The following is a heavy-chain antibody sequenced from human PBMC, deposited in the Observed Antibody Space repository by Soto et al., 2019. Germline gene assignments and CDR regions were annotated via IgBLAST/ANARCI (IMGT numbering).Heavy chain of an antibody. Sequence: PGESLKISCQASGYSFSNFWIAWVRQMPGEGLEWLGIIYPDDSDTRYSPSFLGQVTISADKSIKTTCLQWSSLKASDTAIYFCASSVLVTSTMNYFDFWGQGILVTVSS. D-gene: IGHD2-8*02. CDR1: GYSFSNFW. CDR3: ASSVLVTSTMNYFDF. V-gene: IGHV5-51*01. CDR2: IYPDDSDT. J-gene: IGHJ4*02.